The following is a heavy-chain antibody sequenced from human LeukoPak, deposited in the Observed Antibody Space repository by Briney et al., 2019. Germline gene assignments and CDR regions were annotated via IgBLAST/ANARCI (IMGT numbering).Heavy chain of an antibody. V-gene: IGHV3-23*01. D-gene: IGHD3-3*01. Sequence: GGSLRLSCAASGFTFSSYAMSWVRQAPGKGLEWVSAISGSGDRTHYADSVKGRFTISRDNSKNTLYLQMSTLRAEDTAVYYCAKELPFSQWIFVDYWGQGTLVTVSS. CDR3: AKELPFSQWIFVDY. CDR1: GFTFSSYA. J-gene: IGHJ4*02. CDR2: ISGSGDRT.